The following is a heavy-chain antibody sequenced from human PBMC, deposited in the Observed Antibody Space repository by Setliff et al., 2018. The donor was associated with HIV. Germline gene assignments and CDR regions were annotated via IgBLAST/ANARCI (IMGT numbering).Heavy chain of an antibody. CDR1: GYSFTTYW. Sequence: GESLKISCQASGYSFTTYWIGWVRQMPGKGLEWMGIIYPGDSDTRYSPSFQGQVTISADKSISTAYMQWRSLKASDTAMYYCARQGYGDYWYFDLWGRGTLVTVSS. V-gene: IGHV5-51*01. D-gene: IGHD4-17*01. CDR2: IYPGDSDT. CDR3: ARQGYGDYWYFDL. J-gene: IGHJ2*01.